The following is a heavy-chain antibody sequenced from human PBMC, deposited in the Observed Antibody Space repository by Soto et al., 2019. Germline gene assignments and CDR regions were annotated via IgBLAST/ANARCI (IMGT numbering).Heavy chain of an antibody. Sequence: TSETLSLTCTVSGGSISSYYWSWIRQPPGKGLEWIGYIYYSGSTNYNPSLKSRVTISVDTSKNQFSLKLSSVTAADTAVYYCARDVVVAATNWFDPWGQGTLVTVSS. CDR1: GGSISSYY. CDR2: IYYSGST. V-gene: IGHV4-59*01. D-gene: IGHD2-15*01. J-gene: IGHJ5*02. CDR3: ARDVVVAATNWFDP.